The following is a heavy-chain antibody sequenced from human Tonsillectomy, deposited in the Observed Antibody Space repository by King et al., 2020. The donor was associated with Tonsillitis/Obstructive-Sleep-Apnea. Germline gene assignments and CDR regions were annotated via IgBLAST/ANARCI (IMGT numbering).Heavy chain of an antibody. D-gene: IGHD2-21*01. CDR1: GFTVSSNY. CDR3: ARDAGGDLDY. J-gene: IGHJ4*02. Sequence: VQLVESGGGLVQPGGSLRLSCAASGFTVSSNYMTWVRQPPGKGREGVQIIFSGGGTYYADSVKGRFTISRDNSKNTLYLQMNSLRAEDTAVYYCARDAGGDLDYWGQGTLVTVSS. CDR2: IFSGGGT. V-gene: IGHV3-66*01.